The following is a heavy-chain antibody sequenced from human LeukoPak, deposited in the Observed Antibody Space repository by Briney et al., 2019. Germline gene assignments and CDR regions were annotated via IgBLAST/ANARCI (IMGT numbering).Heavy chain of an antibody. D-gene: IGHD5-18*01. V-gene: IGHV4-31*03. J-gene: IGHJ3*02. Sequence: SETLSLTCTVSGGSISSGGYYWSWIRQHPGKGLEWIGYIYYSGSTYYNPSLKSRVTISVDASKNQFSLKLSSVTAADTAVYYCAKSVRYSYGLAAFDIWGQGTMVTVSS. CDR2: IYYSGST. CDR3: AKSVRYSYGLAAFDI. CDR1: GGSISSGGYY.